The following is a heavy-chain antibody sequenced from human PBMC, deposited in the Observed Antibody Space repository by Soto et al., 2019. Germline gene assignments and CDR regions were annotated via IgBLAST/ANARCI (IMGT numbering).Heavy chain of an antibody. D-gene: IGHD3-10*01. CDR2: INAGNGNT. Sequence: ASVKVSCKASGYTFTSYAMHWVRQAPGQRLEWMGWINAGNGNTKYSQKFQGRVTITRDTSASTAYMELSSLRSEDTAVYYCARDRVRPYYGSDGMDVWGQGTTVTVSS. J-gene: IGHJ6*02. V-gene: IGHV1-3*01. CDR1: GYTFTSYA. CDR3: ARDRVRPYYGSDGMDV.